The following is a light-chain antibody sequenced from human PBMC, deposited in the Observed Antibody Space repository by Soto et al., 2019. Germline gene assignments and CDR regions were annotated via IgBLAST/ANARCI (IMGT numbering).Light chain of an antibody. CDR3: LQYDNYPLT. J-gene: IGKJ4*01. Sequence: IHMTHSPSSLSASLGDKVTITFRASQSISSSLNWYQQKPGKAPKLLIYKASSLESGVPSTFSGSGSGTEFSLTVSSLQPDDFATYYCLQYDNYPLTFGGGTKVDIK. CDR1: QSISSS. CDR2: KAS. V-gene: IGKV1-5*03.